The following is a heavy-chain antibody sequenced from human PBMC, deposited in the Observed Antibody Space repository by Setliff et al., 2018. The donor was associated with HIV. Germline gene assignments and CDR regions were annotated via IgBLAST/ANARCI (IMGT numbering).Heavy chain of an antibody. D-gene: IGHD2-21*01. CDR1: GYTFINYG. V-gene: IGHV1-3*01. CDR2: INAGNGNT. CDR3: ARSAYCGGDCYSFWDY. J-gene: IGHJ4*02. Sequence: GASVKVSCKASGYTFINYGISWVRQAPGQRLEWMGWINAGNGNTKYSQKFQGRVTITRETSASIAYMELSSLRSEDTAVYYCARSAYCGGDCYSFWDYWGQGTLVTVSS.